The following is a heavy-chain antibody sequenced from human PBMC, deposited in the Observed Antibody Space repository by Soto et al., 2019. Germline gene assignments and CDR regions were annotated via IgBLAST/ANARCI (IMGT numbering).Heavy chain of an antibody. Sequence: GESLKISCKGSGYSFTRYWISWVRQMTGKGLEWMGRIDPSDSYTNYSPSFQGHVTISADKSISTAYLQWSSLKASDTAMYYCARPLALYSSGWYYAFDIWGQGTMVTVSS. J-gene: IGHJ3*02. CDR1: GYSFTRYW. D-gene: IGHD6-19*01. V-gene: IGHV5-10-1*01. CDR3: ARPLALYSSGWYYAFDI. CDR2: IDPSDSYT.